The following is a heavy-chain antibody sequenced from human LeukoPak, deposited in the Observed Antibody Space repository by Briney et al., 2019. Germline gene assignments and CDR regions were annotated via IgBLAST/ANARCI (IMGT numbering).Heavy chain of an antibody. Sequence: GGSLRLSCAASGLTFSSYAMSWVRQAPGKGLEWVSTISGSGDSTYYADSVKGRFTISRDNSRNTLYLQMSSLRADDTAVYYCAKAHDSSGPWGQGTLVTFSS. CDR2: ISGSGDST. J-gene: IGHJ5*02. CDR3: AKAHDSSGP. CDR1: GLTFSSYA. V-gene: IGHV3-23*01. D-gene: IGHD3-22*01.